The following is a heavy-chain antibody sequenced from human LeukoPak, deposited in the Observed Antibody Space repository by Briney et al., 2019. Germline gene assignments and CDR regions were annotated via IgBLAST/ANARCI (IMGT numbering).Heavy chain of an antibody. CDR1: AGAISTYY. CDR2: IYYNGNT. J-gene: IGHJ3*02. D-gene: IGHD3-10*01. V-gene: IGHV4-59*01. CDR3: ASLGDFDI. Sequence: SETLSLTCSVSAGAISTYYWSWIRQPPGKGLEWIGHIYYNGNTNYSPSLKSRVTISIDMSKNQFSLKLSSVTAADTAVYYCASLGDFDIRGQGTMVTVSS.